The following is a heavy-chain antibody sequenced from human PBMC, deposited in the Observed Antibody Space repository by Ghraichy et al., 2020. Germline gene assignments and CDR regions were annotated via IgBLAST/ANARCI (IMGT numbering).Heavy chain of an antibody. V-gene: IGHV3-11*04. CDR3: ARTRDYDFWSGYDY. CDR2: ISSSGSTI. CDR1: GFTFSDYY. D-gene: IGHD3-3*01. Sequence: LNISCAASGFTFSDYYMSWIRQAPGKGLEWVSYISSSGSTIYYADSVKGRFTISRDNAKNSLYLQMNSLRAEDTAVYYCARTRDYDFWSGYDYWGQGTLVTVSS. J-gene: IGHJ4*02.